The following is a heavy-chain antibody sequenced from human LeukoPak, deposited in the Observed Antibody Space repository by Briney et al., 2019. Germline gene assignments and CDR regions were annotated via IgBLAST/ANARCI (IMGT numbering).Heavy chain of an antibody. Sequence: ASVKVSCKASGYTFTSYGISWVRQAPGQGLEWMGWISAYNGNTNYAQKLQGRVTMTTDTSTSTAYTELRSLRSDDTAVYYCARTLQPYDFWSGYYPYFDYWGQGTLVTVSS. CDR3: ARTLQPYDFWSGYYPYFDY. D-gene: IGHD3-3*01. CDR1: GYTFTSYG. V-gene: IGHV1-18*01. J-gene: IGHJ4*02. CDR2: ISAYNGNT.